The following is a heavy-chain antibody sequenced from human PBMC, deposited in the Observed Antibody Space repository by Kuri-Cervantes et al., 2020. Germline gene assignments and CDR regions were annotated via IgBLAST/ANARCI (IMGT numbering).Heavy chain of an antibody. CDR3: ARGRDFLDRSSYSYYYMDV. CDR2: IIPIFGTA. V-gene: IGHV1-69*06. Sequence: SVKVSCKASGGTFSSYAISWVRQAPGQGLEWMGGIIPIFGTANYAQKFQGRVTITADKSTSTAYMELSSLRSEDTAVYYCARGRDFLDRSSYSYYYMDVWGKGTTVTVSS. J-gene: IGHJ6*03. CDR1: GGTFSSYA. D-gene: IGHD3-22*01.